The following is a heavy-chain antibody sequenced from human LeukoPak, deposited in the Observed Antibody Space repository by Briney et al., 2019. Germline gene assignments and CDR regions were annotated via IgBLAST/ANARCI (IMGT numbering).Heavy chain of an antibody. V-gene: IGHV3-7*01. CDR1: GFIFSSYW. D-gene: IGHD3-10*02. CDR3: AELGITMIGGV. Sequence: GGSLRLSCAASGFIFSSYWMAWVRQAPGKGLEWVANIKEDGSEKNYVDSVKGRFTISRDNAKNSLNLQMNSLRAEDTAVYYCAELGITMIGGVWGKGTTVTISS. J-gene: IGHJ6*04. CDR2: IKEDGSEK.